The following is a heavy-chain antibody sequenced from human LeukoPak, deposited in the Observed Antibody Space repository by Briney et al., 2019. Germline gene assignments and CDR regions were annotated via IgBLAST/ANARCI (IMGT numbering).Heavy chain of an antibody. CDR2: ISAYNGNT. Sequence: GASVKVSCKASGYTFTSYGISWVRQAPGQGLEWMGWISAYNGNTNYAQKLQGRVTMTTDTSTSTAYMELSRLRSDDTAVYYCARDCMDTAMVTMMGYYYGMDVWGQGTTVTVSS. D-gene: IGHD5-18*01. CDR1: GYTFTSYG. V-gene: IGHV1-18*01. J-gene: IGHJ6*02. CDR3: ARDCMDTAMVTMMGYYYGMDV.